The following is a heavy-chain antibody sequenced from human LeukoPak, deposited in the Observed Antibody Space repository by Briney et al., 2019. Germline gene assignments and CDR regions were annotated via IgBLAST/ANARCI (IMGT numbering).Heavy chain of an antibody. D-gene: IGHD2-8*01. CDR2: SSSSSSYI. V-gene: IGHV3-21*01. Sequence: GGSLRLSCAASGFTFSSYSMNWVRQAPGKGLEWVSSSSSSSSYIYYADSVKGRFTISRDNAKNSLYLQMNSLRAEDTAVYYCARDAGVYAIPEDVWGKGTTVTVSS. CDR1: GFTFSSYS. J-gene: IGHJ6*04. CDR3: ARDAGVYAIPEDV.